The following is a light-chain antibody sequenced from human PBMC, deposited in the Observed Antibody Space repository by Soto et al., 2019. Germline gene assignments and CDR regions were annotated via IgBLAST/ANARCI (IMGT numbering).Light chain of an antibody. CDR1: QNINSW. V-gene: IGKV1-5*03. Sequence: IKMKQSPSTLSATIGDRVTITCRASQNINSWLAWYQQKPGEAPKLLIHKASSLQSGVPLRFSGSGSGTEFTLTISSLDPDDFATYYCQQYNGYGRFGQGTKVDIK. CDR2: KAS. J-gene: IGKJ1*01. CDR3: QQYNGYGR.